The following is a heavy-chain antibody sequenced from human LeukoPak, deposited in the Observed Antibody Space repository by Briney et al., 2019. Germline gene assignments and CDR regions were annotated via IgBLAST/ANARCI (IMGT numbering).Heavy chain of an antibody. Sequence: PGGSLRLSCAASGFTFSSFWMHWVRHAPGKGLVWVSRISGDGTNTSYADSVKGRFSISRDNAKNTVYLQMTNLRAEDTALYYCQAEYSRSSLDYWGQGTLVTVSS. D-gene: IGHD6-13*01. CDR1: GFTFSSFW. J-gene: IGHJ4*02. CDR3: QAEYSRSSLDY. V-gene: IGHV3-74*01. CDR2: ISGDGTNT.